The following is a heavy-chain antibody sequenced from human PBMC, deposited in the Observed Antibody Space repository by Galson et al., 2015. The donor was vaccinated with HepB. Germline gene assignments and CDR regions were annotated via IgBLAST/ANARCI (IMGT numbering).Heavy chain of an antibody. CDR3: ARDRGGRYMDV. J-gene: IGHJ6*03. Sequence: SLRLSCAASGFTFSPYTMNWVRQAPGKGLECISYIISNSNNIYYADSVKGRFTISRDNAKSSLYLQMNSLRAEDTAVYYCARDRGGRYMDVWGKGTAVTV. V-gene: IGHV3-48*01. CDR1: GFTFSPYT. CDR2: IISNSNNI. D-gene: IGHD3-10*01.